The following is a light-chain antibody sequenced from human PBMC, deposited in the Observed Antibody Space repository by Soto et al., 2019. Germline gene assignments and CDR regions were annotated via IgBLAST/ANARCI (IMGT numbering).Light chain of an antibody. J-gene: IGKJ4*01. CDR1: QDISNL. CDR2: AAS. V-gene: IGKV1-12*01. Sequence: DIQMTQSPSSVSASVGDTVTITCRASQDISNLLAWYQQLPGKAPQLLIYAASTLQGGVPSRFNGSRSATDFTRPVSSLQPQDFAPHAGHRARSLPLAFGGGAKVEI. CDR3: HRARSLPLA.